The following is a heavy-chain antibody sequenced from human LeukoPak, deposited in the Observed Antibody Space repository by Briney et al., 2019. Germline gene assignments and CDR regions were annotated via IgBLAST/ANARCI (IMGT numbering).Heavy chain of an antibody. D-gene: IGHD2-2*01. Sequence: ASVKVSCKASGGTFSSYAINWMLQAPGQGLEWMGGIIPIFGTANYAQKFQDRVTITADESTSTAYMELSSLRSEDTAIYYCASRLYCSNTRCRNFPFAYWGQGTLVTVSS. V-gene: IGHV1-69*01. J-gene: IGHJ4*02. CDR3: ASRLYCSNTRCRNFPFAY. CDR1: GGTFSSYA. CDR2: IIPIFGTA.